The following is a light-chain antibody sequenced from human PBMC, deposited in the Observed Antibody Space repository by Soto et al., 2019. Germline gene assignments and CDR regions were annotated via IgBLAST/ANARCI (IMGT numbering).Light chain of an antibody. J-gene: IGKJ5*01. CDR3: QQRSNWPIT. CDR2: GAT. CDR1: QSISSN. Sequence: EIVMTQSPAILSVSPGDRATLSCRANQSISSNLAWYQQKPGQAPRLLIYGATTRATGIPARFSGSGSGTDFTLTINSLQSEDFAVYYCQQRSNWPITFGQGTRLEIK. V-gene: IGKV3D-15*01.